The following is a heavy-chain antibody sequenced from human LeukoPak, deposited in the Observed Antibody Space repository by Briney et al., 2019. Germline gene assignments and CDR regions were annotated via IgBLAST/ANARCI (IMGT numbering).Heavy chain of an antibody. V-gene: IGHV4-34*01. CDR1: GGSFSGYY. CDR3: ARVWDGYNFDY. D-gene: IGHD5-24*01. Sequence: KPSETLSLTCAVYGGSFSGYYWSWIRQPPGKGLEWIGEINHSGSTNYNPSLKSRVTISVDTSKNQFSLKLSSVTAADTAVYYCARVWDGYNFDYWGQGTLVTVSS. CDR2: INHSGST. J-gene: IGHJ4*02.